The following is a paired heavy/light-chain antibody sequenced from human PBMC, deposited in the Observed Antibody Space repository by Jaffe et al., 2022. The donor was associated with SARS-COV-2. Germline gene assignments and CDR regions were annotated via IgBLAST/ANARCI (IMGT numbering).Light chain of an antibody. CDR1: SSNIGARYD. CDR2: GNN. CDR3: QSYDSSLSGWV. V-gene: IGLV1-40*01. J-gene: IGLJ3*02. Sequence: QSVLTQPPSVSGAPGQRVTISCTGSSSNIGARYDVHWYQQVPGTAPKVLIYGNNNRPSGVPARFSGSQSGSAASLAITGLQAEDEADYYCQSYDSSLSGWVFGGGTKLTVL.
Heavy chain of an antibody. CDR3: SRHTHYYTSIGWNSEYFQH. CDR1: GFTFGDYT. CDR2: IRSLASGGTT. V-gene: IGHV3-49*03. D-gene: IGHD3-22*01. Sequence: EVQLVESGGGLEQPGRSQRLSCTASGFTFGDYTMSWFRQAPGKGLEWIGLIRSLASGGTTEYAAFVKGRFSISRDDSRSIAYLQMNSLKAEDTAVYYCSRHTHYYTSIGWNSEYFQHWGQGTLVTVSS. J-gene: IGHJ1*01.